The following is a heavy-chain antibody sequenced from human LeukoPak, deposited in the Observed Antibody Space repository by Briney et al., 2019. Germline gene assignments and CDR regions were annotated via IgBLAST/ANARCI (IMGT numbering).Heavy chain of an antibody. CDR2: IKEDGHEK. CDR3: ARHGYYVFDY. Sequence: GGSLRLSCAGSGFTFSSHWMGWVRQAPGKGLEWLANIKEDGHEKYYVGSVQGRFTISRDNAKNSLFLQMDSLRAEDTAVYFCARHGYYVFDYWGQGTLVTVSS. V-gene: IGHV3-7*01. J-gene: IGHJ4*02. CDR1: GFTFSSHW. D-gene: IGHD4-17*01.